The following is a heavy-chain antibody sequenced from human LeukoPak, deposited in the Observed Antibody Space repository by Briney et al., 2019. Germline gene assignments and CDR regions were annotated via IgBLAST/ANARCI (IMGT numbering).Heavy chain of an antibody. CDR3: ARGGAHGMDV. D-gene: IGHD1-26*01. CDR1: GFTFSDYY. J-gene: IGHJ6*02. CDR2: ISGVASDI. Sequence: GGSLRLSCAASGFTFSDYYMTWIRQAPGEGLEWVSYISGVASDIHYADSVKGRFTISRDNAKNSVYLQMNSLRAEDTAVYYCARGGAHGMDVWGQGTTVTVSS. V-gene: IGHV3-11*01.